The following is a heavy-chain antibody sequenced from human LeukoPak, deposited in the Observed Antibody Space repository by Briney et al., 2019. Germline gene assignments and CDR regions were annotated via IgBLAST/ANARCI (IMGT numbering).Heavy chain of an antibody. CDR2: TSSDGSDT. CDR3: AIGGLYDYVWGSYRYKSAFDI. D-gene: IGHD3-16*02. V-gene: IGHV3-11*06. J-gene: IGHJ3*02. CDR1: GFTFSDYY. Sequence: PGGSLRLSCAASGFTFSDYYMSWIRQAPGKGLEWVAITSSDGSDTYYADSVKGRFTISRDNAKNSLSLQMNSLRAEDTAVYYCAIGGLYDYVWGSYRYKSAFDIWGQGTMVTVSS.